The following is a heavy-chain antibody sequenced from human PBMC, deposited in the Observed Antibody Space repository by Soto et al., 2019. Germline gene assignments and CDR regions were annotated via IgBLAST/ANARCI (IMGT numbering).Heavy chain of an antibody. J-gene: IGHJ3*02. CDR1: GYTFTSYG. CDR3: ALLQEVYNWNYQIPVSHDAFDI. CDR2: ISAYNGNT. Sequence: ASVKVSCKASGYTFTSYGISWVRQAPGQGLEWMGWISAYNGNTNYAQKLQGRVTMTTDTSTSTAYMELRSLRSDDTAVYYCALLQEVYNWNYQIPVSHDAFDIWGQGTMVTVSS. V-gene: IGHV1-18*01. D-gene: IGHD1-7*01.